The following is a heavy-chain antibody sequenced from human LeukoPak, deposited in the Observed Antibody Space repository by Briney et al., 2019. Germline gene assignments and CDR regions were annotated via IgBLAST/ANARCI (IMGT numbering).Heavy chain of an antibody. CDR1: GFTFSNAW. V-gene: IGHV3-15*01. CDR2: IKSKTDGGTT. D-gene: IGHD2-15*01. Sequence: PGGSLRLSCAASGFTFSNAWMSWVRQAPGKGLEWVGRIKSKTDGGTTDYAAPVKGRFTISRDDSKNTLYLQMNSLKTEDTAVYYCTTDLVVVAATGDMYNWFDPWGQGTLVTVSS. CDR3: TTDLVVVAATGDMYNWFDP. J-gene: IGHJ5*02.